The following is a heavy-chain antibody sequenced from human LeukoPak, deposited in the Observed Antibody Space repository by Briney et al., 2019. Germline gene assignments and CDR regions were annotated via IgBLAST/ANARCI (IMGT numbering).Heavy chain of an antibody. D-gene: IGHD5-12*01. CDR1: GFTFSSYT. V-gene: IGHV3-23*01. J-gene: IGHJ4*02. Sequence: GGSLRLSCAASGFTFSSYTMSWVRQAPGKGLEWVSAISGSGGSTYYADSVKGRFTISRDNSKNTLYLQMSSLRAEDTAVYYCAKNPGGYDYRFDYWGQGTLVTVSS. CDR3: AKNPGGYDYRFDY. CDR2: ISGSGGST.